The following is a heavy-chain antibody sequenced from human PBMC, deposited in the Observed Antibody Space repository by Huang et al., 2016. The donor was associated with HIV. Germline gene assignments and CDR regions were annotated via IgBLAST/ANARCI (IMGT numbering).Heavy chain of an antibody. CDR2: INHSEST. CDR1: GGSFSGYY. V-gene: IGHV4-34*01. Sequence: QVQLQQWGAGLLRPSETLSLTCAVYGGSFSGYYGTWIRQPPGKGLEWIGEINHSESTNYNPSLKSRVTISVETSRNQFSLTLTSGTAADTAVYYCARGQGGYYYYYMDVWGKGTTVTVSS. CDR3: ARGQGGYYYYYMDV. J-gene: IGHJ6*03.